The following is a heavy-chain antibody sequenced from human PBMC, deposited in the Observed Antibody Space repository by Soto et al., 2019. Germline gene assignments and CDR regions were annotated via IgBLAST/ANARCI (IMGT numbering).Heavy chain of an antibody. CDR1: WFTFSSDA. D-gene: IGHD3-3*01. Sequence: GSLRFFCAASWFTFSSDAMSWVRQAPLKGLGWGSAISGSGGSTCYAEGVKGRFTISRDNPKNRLYLQMNRLRAEDTAVYYCAKNQPSDSGGAYLSRYYYGMDVWAEWTTETVSS. CDR2: ISGSGGST. CDR3: AKNQPSDSGGAYLSRYYYGMDV. V-gene: IGHV3-23*01. J-gene: IGHJ6*02.